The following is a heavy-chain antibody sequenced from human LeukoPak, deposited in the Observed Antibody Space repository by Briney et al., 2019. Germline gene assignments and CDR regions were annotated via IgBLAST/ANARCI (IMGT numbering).Heavy chain of an antibody. Sequence: GASVKVSCKASGYTFTGYYMHWVRQAPGQGLEWMGWINPNSGGTNYAQKFQGRVTMTRDTSISTAYMELSRLRSDDTAVYYCAREEGPLTGDHGYWGQGTLVTVSS. CDR1: GYTFTGYY. CDR3: AREEGPLTGDHGY. V-gene: IGHV1-2*02. CDR2: INPNSGGT. D-gene: IGHD7-27*01. J-gene: IGHJ4*02.